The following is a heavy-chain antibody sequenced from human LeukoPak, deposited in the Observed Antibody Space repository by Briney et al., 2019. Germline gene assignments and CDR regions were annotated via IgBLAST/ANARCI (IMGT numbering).Heavy chain of an antibody. J-gene: IGHJ5*02. D-gene: IGHD3-3*01. Sequence: SETLSLTCAVYVGSFSGYYWTWIRQPPGKGLEWIGEINHSGSTNYNPSLKSRVTISVDTSKNQFSLKLSSVTAADTAVYYCARGSVLRFLDFRKHQTFDPWGQGTLVTVSS. CDR1: VGSFSGYY. CDR3: ARGSVLRFLDFRKHQTFDP. CDR2: INHSGST. V-gene: IGHV4-34*01.